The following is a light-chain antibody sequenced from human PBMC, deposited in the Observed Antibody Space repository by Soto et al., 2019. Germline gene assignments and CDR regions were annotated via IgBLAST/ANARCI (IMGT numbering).Light chain of an antibody. CDR3: QQYYSTPLT. V-gene: IGKV4-1*01. CDR2: WAS. CDR1: QSVLYSSNNKNY. J-gene: IGKJ4*01. Sequence: DIVMTQSPDSLAVSLGERATINCKSSQSVLYSSNNKNYLAWYQRKPGQPPKLLIYWASTRESGVPDRFSGSGSGTDFTLTISSLQAEDVAVYYCQQYYSTPLTFGGGTMVEIK.